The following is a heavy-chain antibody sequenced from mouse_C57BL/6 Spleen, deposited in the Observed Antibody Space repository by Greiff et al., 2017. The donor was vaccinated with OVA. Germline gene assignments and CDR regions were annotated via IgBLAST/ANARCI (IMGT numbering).Heavy chain of an antibody. Sequence: QVQLQQSGPGLVQPSQSLSITCTASGFSLTSYGVHWVRQSPGKGLEWLGVIWSGGSTDYNAAFISRLSISKDNSKSHVFFKMNSLQADDTAIYYCARNGYYSNPYAMDYWGQGTSVTVSS. D-gene: IGHD2-5*01. J-gene: IGHJ4*01. CDR2: IWSGGST. V-gene: IGHV2-2*01. CDR3: ARNGYYSNPYAMDY. CDR1: GFSLTSYG.